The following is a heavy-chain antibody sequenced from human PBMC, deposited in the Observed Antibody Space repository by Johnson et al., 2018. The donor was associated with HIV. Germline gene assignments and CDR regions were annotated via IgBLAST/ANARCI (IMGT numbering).Heavy chain of an antibody. D-gene: IGHD1-14*01. CDR1: GFTFRSYG. Sequence: VQLVESGGGVVQPGRSLRLSCAASGFTFRSYGMHWVRQAPGKGLEWVAVIWYDGLNKYYADSVKGRFTISRDNSKNTLYLQMNSLRAEDTAVYYCARGFHRGGAFDIWGQGTMVTVSS. J-gene: IGHJ3*02. CDR2: IWYDGLNK. CDR3: ARGFHRGGAFDI. V-gene: IGHV3-33*01.